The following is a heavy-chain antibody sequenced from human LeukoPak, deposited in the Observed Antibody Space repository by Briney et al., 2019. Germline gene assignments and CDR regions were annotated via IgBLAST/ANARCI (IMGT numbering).Heavy chain of an antibody. CDR2: MYGDMSDI. D-gene: IGHD4-23*01. Sequence: GGSLRLSCEVSGFIFSNSWMHWVRQTPGKGLVWVSRMYGDMSDISYADSVKGRFTISRDNAKDTVYLQMNSLRGEDTAVYYCARDLGLRGSKWGQGTLVTVSS. V-gene: IGHV3-74*01. CDR3: ARDLGLRGSK. CDR1: GFIFSNSW. J-gene: IGHJ4*02.